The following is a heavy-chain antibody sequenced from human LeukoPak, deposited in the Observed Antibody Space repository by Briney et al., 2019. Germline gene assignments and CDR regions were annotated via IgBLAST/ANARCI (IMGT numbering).Heavy chain of an antibody. J-gene: IGHJ6*03. CDR1: GYTFTGYY. D-gene: IGHD5-24*01. Sequence: ASVKVSCKASGYTFTGYYMHWVRQAPGQGLECMGWINPNSGGTNYAQKFQGRVTMTRDTSISTAYMELSRLRSDDTAVYYCATTQMATIYYYYYMDVWGKGTTVTISS. CDR2: INPNSGGT. V-gene: IGHV1-2*02. CDR3: ATTQMATIYYYYYMDV.